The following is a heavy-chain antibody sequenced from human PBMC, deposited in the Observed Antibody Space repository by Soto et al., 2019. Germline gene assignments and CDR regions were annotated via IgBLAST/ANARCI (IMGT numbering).Heavy chain of an antibody. J-gene: IGHJ2*01. CDR2: ISYDGSNK. CDR1: GFTFSSYA. Sequence: QVQLVESGGGVVQPGRSLRLSCAASGFTFSSYAMHWVRQAPGKGLEWVAVISYDGSNKYYADSVKGRFTISRDNSKNPPDLPMNSLGAEDTAVYYCARDSIGGDYAKNEWYFDFWGRGTLVTVSS. V-gene: IGHV3-30-3*01. CDR3: ARDSIGGDYAKNEWYFDF. D-gene: IGHD4-17*01.